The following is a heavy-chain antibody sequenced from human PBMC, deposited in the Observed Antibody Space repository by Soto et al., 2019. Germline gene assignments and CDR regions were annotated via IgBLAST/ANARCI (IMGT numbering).Heavy chain of an antibody. Sequence: GSLRLSCXASGFTFSSYWMSWVRQAPGKGLEWVANIKQDGSEKYYVDSVKGRFTISRDNAKNSLYLQMNSLGAEDTAVYYCARDHATYYYDSSGYYPEWFDPWGQGTLVTVSS. CDR2: IKQDGSEK. CDR1: GFTFSSYW. V-gene: IGHV3-7*03. D-gene: IGHD3-22*01. CDR3: ARDHATYYYDSSGYYPEWFDP. J-gene: IGHJ5*02.